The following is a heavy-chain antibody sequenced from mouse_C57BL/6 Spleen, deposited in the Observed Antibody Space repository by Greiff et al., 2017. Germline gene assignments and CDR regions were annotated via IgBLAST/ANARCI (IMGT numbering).Heavy chain of an antibody. CDR1: GYAFSSSW. CDR2: IYPGDGDT. D-gene: IGHD2-1*01. J-gene: IGHJ3*01. V-gene: IGHV1-82*01. Sequence: QVQLQQSGPELVKPGASVKISCKASGYAFSSSWMNWVKQRPGKGLEWIGRIYPGDGDTNYNGKFKGKATLTADKSSSTAYMQLSSLTSEDSAVYFCARSWGNYEGFAYWGQGTLVTVSA. CDR3: ARSWGNYEGFAY.